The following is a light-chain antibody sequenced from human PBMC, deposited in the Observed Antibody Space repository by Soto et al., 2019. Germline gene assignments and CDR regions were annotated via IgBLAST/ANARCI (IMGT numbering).Light chain of an antibody. CDR2: AAS. Sequence: AIRVTQSPSSFSASTGDRVTITCRASQDISNYLAWYQQKPGKPPKFLMYAASTLQSGVPSRFSGSGSGTDFTLTIRSLQSEDFATYYCQQYYSNPRTFGQGTKVDIK. V-gene: IGKV1-8*01. CDR1: QDISNY. J-gene: IGKJ1*01. CDR3: QQYYSNPRT.